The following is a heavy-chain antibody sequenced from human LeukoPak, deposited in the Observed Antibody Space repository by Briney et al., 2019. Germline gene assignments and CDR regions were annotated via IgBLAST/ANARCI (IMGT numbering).Heavy chain of an antibody. CDR2: LGDTTGRT. CDR1: RFTFTSST. V-gene: IGHV3-23*01. Sequence: PGGSLTLSCAASRFTFTSSTIYCVRQAPGKGLEWVSVLGDTTGRTYYADSVKGRFTISRDNSKNTLLLQMNSLRAEDTAVYYCAIRSPTVAVSVGLGSRGQRTLVTGSS. CDR3: AIRSPTVAVSVGLGS. D-gene: IGHD6-19*01. J-gene: IGHJ1*01.